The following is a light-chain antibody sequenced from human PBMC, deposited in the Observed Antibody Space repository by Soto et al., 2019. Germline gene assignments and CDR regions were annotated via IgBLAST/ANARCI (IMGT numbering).Light chain of an antibody. Sequence: PGERVTILCLASQSVSSTSLAWYQQKPGQTPRLLIYGASSRATGTPDRISGGGSGTHFTLTISRLEPEDFAVYYCQHYVTSSITFGQGTRLAIK. J-gene: IGKJ5*01. CDR3: QHYVTSSIT. CDR1: QSVSSTS. V-gene: IGKV3-20*01. CDR2: GAS.